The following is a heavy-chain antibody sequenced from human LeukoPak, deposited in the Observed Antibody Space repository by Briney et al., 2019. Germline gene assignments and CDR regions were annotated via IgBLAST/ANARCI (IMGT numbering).Heavy chain of an antibody. CDR3: ARAWGGGYVWFDP. CDR1: GGSISSYY. D-gene: IGHD5-12*01. J-gene: IGHJ5*02. V-gene: IGHV4-59*01. Sequence: SETLSLTCTVSGGSISSYYWSWMRQPPGKGLVWIGYIYHSGSTNYNPSLKSRVTISVNTSKNQFSLKLSSVTAADTAVYYCARAWGGGYVWFDPWGQGTLVTVSS. CDR2: IYHSGST.